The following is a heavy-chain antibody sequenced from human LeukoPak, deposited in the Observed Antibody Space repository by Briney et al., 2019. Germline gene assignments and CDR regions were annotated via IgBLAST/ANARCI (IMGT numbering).Heavy chain of an antibody. Sequence: GGSLRLSCAASGFTFSMYAMHWVRQAPGKGLEYVSAISSDGGSTYYANSVKGRFTTSRDNSKNTLYLQVGSLRAEDMAVYYCVNYGMDVWGQGTTVTVSS. CDR1: GFTFSMYA. CDR3: VNYGMDV. CDR2: ISSDGGST. J-gene: IGHJ6*02. V-gene: IGHV3-64*01.